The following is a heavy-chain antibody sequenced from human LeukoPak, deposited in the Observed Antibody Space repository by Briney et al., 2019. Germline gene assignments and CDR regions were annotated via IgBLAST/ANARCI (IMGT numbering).Heavy chain of an antibody. CDR2: ISWNSGSI. D-gene: IGHD2-2*01. CDR1: GFTFDDYA. J-gene: IGHJ6*02. Sequence: GGSLRLSCAASGFTFDDYAMRWVRQAPGKGLEWVSGISWNSGSIGYADSVKGRFTISRDNAKNSLYLQMNSLRAEDTALYYCAKASPPGSGLYYYYAMDVWGQGTTVTVSS. CDR3: AKASPPGSGLYYYYAMDV. V-gene: IGHV3-9*01.